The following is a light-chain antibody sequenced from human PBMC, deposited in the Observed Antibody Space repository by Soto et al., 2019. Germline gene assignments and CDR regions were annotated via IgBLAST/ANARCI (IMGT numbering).Light chain of an antibody. J-gene: IGKJ2*01. CDR1: QSVSSRN. Sequence: EIVLTQSPGTVSLSPGERATLSCRASQSVSSRNLAWYRQKPGQAPSLLIFGASNRATGIPDRFSGSGSGTDFTLTISRLEPVECAVYYCLRYADSPPAYTFGQGTKLEIK. CDR2: GAS. V-gene: IGKV3-20*01. CDR3: LRYADSPPAYT.